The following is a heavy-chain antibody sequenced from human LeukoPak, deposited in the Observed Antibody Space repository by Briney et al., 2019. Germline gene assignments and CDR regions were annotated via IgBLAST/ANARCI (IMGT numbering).Heavy chain of an antibody. CDR1: GGSISSYY. CDR3: ARGYDILTGQVGAFDI. D-gene: IGHD3-9*01. Sequence: SETLSLTCTVSGGSISSYYWSWIRQPAGKGLEWIGRIYTSGSTNYNPSLQRRVTMSVDTSKNQYSLKLSTVTAADTAVYYCARGYDILTGQVGAFDIWGQGTMVTVSS. J-gene: IGHJ3*02. V-gene: IGHV4-4*07. CDR2: IYTSGST.